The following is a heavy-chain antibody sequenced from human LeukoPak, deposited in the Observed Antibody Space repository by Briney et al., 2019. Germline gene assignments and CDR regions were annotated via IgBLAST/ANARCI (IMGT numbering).Heavy chain of an antibody. D-gene: IGHD1-26*01. V-gene: IGHV1-46*01. J-gene: IGHJ4*02. CDR3: VREYRGGFWDY. CDR1: VYTFTIYY. CDR2: IIPSGGGT. Sequence: ASLTVSCTASVYTFTIYYVHWVRQAPGQGLEWMGIIIPSGGGTNYAQKFQGRVTMTRDTSTSTVFMELSSLGSEDTAVYYCVREYRGGFWDYWGQGTLVTVSS.